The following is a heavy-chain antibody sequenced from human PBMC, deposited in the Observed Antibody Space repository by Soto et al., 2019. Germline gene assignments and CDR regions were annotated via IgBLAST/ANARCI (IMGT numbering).Heavy chain of an antibody. J-gene: IGHJ4*02. D-gene: IGHD6-13*01. CDR1: GFTFTDYA. Sequence: EVQLLESGGGLVQPGGSLRLSCAASGFTFTDYALSWVRQAPGKGLEWVATISGIGGGTYLADSVKGRLSISRDNSKNTVSLLMNSLRAEDTAVYFCARGSSGYISRWYYVDYWGRGTLVSVSS. CDR2: ISGIGGGT. V-gene: IGHV3-23*01. CDR3: ARGSSGYISRWYYVDY.